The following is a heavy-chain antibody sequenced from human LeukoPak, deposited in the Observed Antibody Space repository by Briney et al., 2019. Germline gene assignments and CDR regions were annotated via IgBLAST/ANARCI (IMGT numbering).Heavy chain of an antibody. Sequence: FTFXDXAXXWXRXXPGKXXXXVXSIFAGGGAALYADSVRGRFTIFRDDSKRTLLLQMNSLRAEDTAIYYCAKNYYDRRGPYSWVFDYWGQGTLVTVSS. CDR1: FTFXDXA. D-gene: IGHD3-22*01. J-gene: IGHJ4*02. V-gene: IGHV3-23*01. CDR3: AKNYYDRRGPYSWVFDY. CDR2: IFAGGGAA.